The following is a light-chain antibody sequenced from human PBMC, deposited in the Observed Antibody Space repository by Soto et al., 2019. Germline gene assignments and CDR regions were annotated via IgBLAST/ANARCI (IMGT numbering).Light chain of an antibody. J-gene: IGKJ5*01. CDR2: EAS. CDR3: QQANSFPIT. CDR1: QGITNR. Sequence: DIQMTQSPSSISASVGDRVTITCRASQGITNRLAWYQQKPGQAPTLLIYEASNLQSGVPSRISGSGSGTDFTLTISSLQPEDFANYYCQQANSFPITFGQGTDWRL. V-gene: IGKV1D-12*01.